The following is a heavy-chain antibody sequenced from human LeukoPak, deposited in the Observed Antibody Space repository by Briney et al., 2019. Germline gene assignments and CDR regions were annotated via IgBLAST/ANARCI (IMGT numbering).Heavy chain of an antibody. D-gene: IGHD6-13*01. CDR3: AREGSIAAAGTRGY. CDR2: INPNSGGT. Sequence: GASVKVSCKASGYTFTGYYMHWVRQAPGQGLEWMGWINPNSGGTNYAQKFQGWVTITRDTSISTAYMELSRLRSDDTAVYYCAREGSIAAAGTRGYWGQGTLVTVSS. CDR1: GYTFTGYY. V-gene: IGHV1-2*04. J-gene: IGHJ4*02.